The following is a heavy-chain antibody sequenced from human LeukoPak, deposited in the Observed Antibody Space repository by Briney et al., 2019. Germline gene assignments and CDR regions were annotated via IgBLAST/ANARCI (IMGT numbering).Heavy chain of an antibody. CDR2: INHSGST. CDR3: AGGSGSYYNLIDY. V-gene: IGHV4-34*01. Sequence: SETLSPTCAVYGGSFSGYYWSWIRQPPGKGLEWIGEINHSGSTNYNPSLKSRVTISVDTSKNQFSLKLSSVTAADTAVYYCAGGSGSYYNLIDYWGQGTLVTVSS. CDR1: GGSFSGYY. J-gene: IGHJ4*02. D-gene: IGHD3-10*01.